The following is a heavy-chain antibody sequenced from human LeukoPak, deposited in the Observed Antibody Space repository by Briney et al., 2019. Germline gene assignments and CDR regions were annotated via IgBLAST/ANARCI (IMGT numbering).Heavy chain of an antibody. Sequence: GGSLRLSCAASGFTVSSNYMSWVRQAPGKGLEWVSVIYSGGSTYYADSVKGRFTISRDNSKNTLYLQMNSLRAEDTAVYYCARAAKRITMVRGVSFSWFDPWGQGTLVTVSS. CDR3: ARAAKRITMVRGVSFSWFDP. CDR1: GFTVSSNY. J-gene: IGHJ5*02. D-gene: IGHD3-10*01. CDR2: IYSGGST. V-gene: IGHV3-53*01.